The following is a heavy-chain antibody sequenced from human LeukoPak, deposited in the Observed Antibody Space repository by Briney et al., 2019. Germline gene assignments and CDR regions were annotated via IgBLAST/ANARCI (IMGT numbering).Heavy chain of an antibody. CDR2: IYYSGST. CDR1: GGSISSYY. V-gene: IGHV4-59*01. J-gene: IGHJ4*02. Sequence: PSETLSPTCTVSGGSISSYYWSWIRQPPGKGLEWIGYIYYSGSTNYNPSLKSRVTISVDTSKNQFSLKLSSVTAADTAVYYCAGTYYDFWSGYYGPIDYWGQGTLVTVSS. D-gene: IGHD3-3*01. CDR3: AGTYYDFWSGYYGPIDY.